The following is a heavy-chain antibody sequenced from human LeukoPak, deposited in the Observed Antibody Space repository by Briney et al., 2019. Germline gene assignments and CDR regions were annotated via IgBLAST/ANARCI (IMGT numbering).Heavy chain of an antibody. CDR3: AKDFLRITMIEWVPEDAFDI. V-gene: IGHV3-23*01. CDR1: GFTFSSYA. CDR2: ISGSGGST. J-gene: IGHJ3*02. D-gene: IGHD3-22*01. Sequence: PGGSLRLSCAASGFTFSSYAMSWVRQAPGKGLEWVSAISGSGGSTYYADSVKGRFTISRDNSKNTLYLQMNSLRAEDTAVYYCAKDFLRITMIEWVPEDAFDIWGQGTMVTVSS.